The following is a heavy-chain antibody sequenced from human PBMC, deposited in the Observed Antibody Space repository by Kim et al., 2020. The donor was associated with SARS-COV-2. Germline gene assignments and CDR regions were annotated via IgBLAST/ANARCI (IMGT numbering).Heavy chain of an antibody. J-gene: IGHJ4*02. V-gene: IGHV5-51*01. D-gene: IGHD6-13*01. CDR1: GYSFSNYW. Sequence: GESLKISCETSGYSFSNYWIAWVRQVPGRGLEWMGIIYPGDSDARYSPSFQGQVTISVVKSINTAYLQWSSLRASDTAMYYCARALVAAGSFDYWGQGTLVTVSS. CDR3: ARALVAAGSFDY. CDR2: IYPGDSDA.